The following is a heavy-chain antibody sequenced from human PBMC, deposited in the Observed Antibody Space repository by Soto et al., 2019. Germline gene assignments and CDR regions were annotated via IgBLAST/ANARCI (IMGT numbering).Heavy chain of an antibody. CDR1: GFTFSSYS. CDR2: ISSSSSTI. D-gene: IGHD3-22*01. Sequence: GGSLRLSCAASGFTFSSYSMNWVRQAPGKGLEWVSYISSSSSTIYYADSVKGRFTISKDNGKNSLYLQMNSLRDVDTAVYYWAKDLKPTYAYYYDSSSWGKLAFDIWGQGTMVTVSS. CDR3: AKDLKPTYAYYYDSSSWGKLAFDI. V-gene: IGHV3-48*02. J-gene: IGHJ3*02.